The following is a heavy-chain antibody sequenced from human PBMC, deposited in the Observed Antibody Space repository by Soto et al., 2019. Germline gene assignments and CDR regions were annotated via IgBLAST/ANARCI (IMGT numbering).Heavy chain of an antibody. D-gene: IGHD2-21*02. Sequence: VSVRVSCKASGYTFTSYGSSWVRQEPGQGLEWMGWISAYNGNTNYAQKLQGRVTMTTDTSTSTAYMELRSLRSDDTAVYYCARGCGGDCYGAFDIWGQGTMVTVSS. CDR1: GYTFTSYG. V-gene: IGHV1-18*01. J-gene: IGHJ3*02. CDR3: ARGCGGDCYGAFDI. CDR2: ISAYNGNT.